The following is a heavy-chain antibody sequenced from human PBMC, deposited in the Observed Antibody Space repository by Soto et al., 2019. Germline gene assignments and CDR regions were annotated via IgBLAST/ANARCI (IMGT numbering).Heavy chain of an antibody. CDR2: INPSGGST. V-gene: IGHV1-46*03. CDR1: GYTFTSYY. Sequence: ASVKVSCKASGYTFTSYYMHWVRQAPGQGLEWMGIINPSGGSTSYAQKFQSRVTMTRDTSTSTVYMELSSLRSEDTAVYYCARDQGGNWNSNWFDPWGQGTLVTVSS. J-gene: IGHJ5*02. D-gene: IGHD1-7*01. CDR3: ARDQGGNWNSNWFDP.